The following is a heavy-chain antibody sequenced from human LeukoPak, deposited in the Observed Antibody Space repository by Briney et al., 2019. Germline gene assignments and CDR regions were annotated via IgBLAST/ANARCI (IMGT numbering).Heavy chain of an antibody. CDR3: ARRAAAGNEYFQH. Sequence: SVKVSCKASGGTFSSYAISWVRQAPGQGLEWMGGIIPIFGTANYAQKFQGRVTITADESTSTAYMELSSQRSEDIDVSYCARRAAAGNEYFQHWGQGTLVTVSS. J-gene: IGHJ1*01. CDR1: GGTFSSYA. V-gene: IGHV1-69*13. CDR2: IIPIFGTA. D-gene: IGHD6-13*01.